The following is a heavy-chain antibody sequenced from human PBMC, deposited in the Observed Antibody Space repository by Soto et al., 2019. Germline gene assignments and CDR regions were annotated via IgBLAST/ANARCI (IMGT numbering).Heavy chain of an antibody. CDR3: SIDLGYYESSGSTERGAFDI. Sequence: PGGSLRLSCAASGFTFSSYGMHWVRQAPGKGLEWVAVISYDGSNKYYADSVKGRFTISRDNSKNTLYLQMNSLRAEDTAVYYCSIDLGYYESSGSTERGAFDIWGQGTMVTVSS. V-gene: IGHV3-30*03. J-gene: IGHJ3*02. CDR2: ISYDGSNK. CDR1: GFTFSSYG. D-gene: IGHD3-22*01.